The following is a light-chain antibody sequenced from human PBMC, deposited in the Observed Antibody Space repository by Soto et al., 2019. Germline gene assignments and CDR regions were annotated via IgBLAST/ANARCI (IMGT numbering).Light chain of an antibody. CDR1: QSISGY. CDR2: AAS. CDR3: QQSYSSPIT. V-gene: IGKV1-39*01. Sequence: DIQMTQSPSSLSASVGDRVTTTCRASQSISGYLNWYQQKPGKAPNLLIYAASSLQSGVPSRFSGSGSGTDFTLTINSLHPEDFDTCHCQQSYSSPITFAQGTRLEIK. J-gene: IGKJ5*01.